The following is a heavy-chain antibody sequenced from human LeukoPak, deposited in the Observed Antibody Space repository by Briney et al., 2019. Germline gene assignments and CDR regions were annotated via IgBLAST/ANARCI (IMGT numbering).Heavy chain of an antibody. CDR3: ARGRGYSYGFDY. D-gene: IGHD5-18*01. CDR1: GFTFNTFG. J-gene: IGHJ4*02. V-gene: IGHV3-30*02. Sequence: GGSLRLSCVASGFTFNTFGMHWVRQAPGKGLDWVAFIHSNGNTVYYTDSVKGRFSISRDNSKNTLYLQMNSLRPDDTAVYYCARGRGYSYGFDYWGQGTLVTVSS. CDR2: IHSNGNTV.